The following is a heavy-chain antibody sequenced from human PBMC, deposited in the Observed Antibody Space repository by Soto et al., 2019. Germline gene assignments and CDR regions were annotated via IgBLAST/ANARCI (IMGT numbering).Heavy chain of an antibody. CDR1: GFSLSTSGMC. CDR3: ARSTTVTYYFDY. CDR2: IDWDDDK. Sequence: SGPTLVNPTQTLTLTCTFSGFSLSTSGMCVSWIRQPPGKALEWLARIDWDDDKYYSTSLKTRLTISKDTSKNQVVLTMTNMDPVDTATYYCARSTTVTYYFDYWGQGTLVTVSS. V-gene: IGHV2-70*11. D-gene: IGHD4-17*01. J-gene: IGHJ4*02.